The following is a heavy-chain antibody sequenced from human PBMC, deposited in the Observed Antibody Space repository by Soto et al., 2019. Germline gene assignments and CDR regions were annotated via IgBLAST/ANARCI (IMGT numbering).Heavy chain of an antibody. Sequence: SETLSLTCTVSGGSITSGSYYWGWIRQPPGKGLEWIGYIYYSGSTNYNPSLKSRVTISVDTSKNQFSLKLSSVTAADTAVYYCARVSAGYWYFDLWGRGTLVTVSS. J-gene: IGHJ2*01. CDR2: IYYSGST. CDR3: ARVSAGYWYFDL. CDR1: GGSITSGSYY. D-gene: IGHD6-19*01. V-gene: IGHV4-61*01.